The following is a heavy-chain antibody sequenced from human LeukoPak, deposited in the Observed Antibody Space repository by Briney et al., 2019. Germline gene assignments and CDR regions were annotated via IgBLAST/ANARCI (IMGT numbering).Heavy chain of an antibody. Sequence: GGSLRLSCAASGFALSSHWMTWVRQVPGRGPEWVANVNRDGSETYYLDSVKGRFTISKDNAKNSLYLQMNSLRAEGTALYHCARNNAMDVWGQGTTVIVSS. J-gene: IGHJ6*02. CDR3: ARNNAMDV. CDR2: VNRDGSET. V-gene: IGHV3-7*03. D-gene: IGHD2-8*01. CDR1: GFALSSHW.